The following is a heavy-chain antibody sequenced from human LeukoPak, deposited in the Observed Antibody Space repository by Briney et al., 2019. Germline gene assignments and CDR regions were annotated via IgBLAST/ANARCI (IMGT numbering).Heavy chain of an antibody. J-gene: IGHJ4*02. Sequence: ASVKVCCKASGYTFSNYDINWVRQATGQGLEWMGWMNPNSGNTGYAQKFQGRVTMTRNTSISTAYMELSSLRSEDTAVYYCARGITIFGVVTLDYWGQGTLVTVSS. CDR3: ARGITIFGVVTLDY. D-gene: IGHD3-3*01. CDR1: GYTFSNYD. V-gene: IGHV1-8*01. CDR2: MNPNSGNT.